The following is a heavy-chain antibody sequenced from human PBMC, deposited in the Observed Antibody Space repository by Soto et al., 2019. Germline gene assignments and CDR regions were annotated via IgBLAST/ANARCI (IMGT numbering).Heavy chain of an antibody. Sequence: QVQLVQSGAEVKKPGSSVKVSCKASGGTFSSYTISLVRQAPGQGLEWMGRIIPILGIANYAQKFQGRVTITADKSTSTAYMELSSLRSEDTAVYYCARRDPRDYYYGMDVWGQGTTVTVSS. CDR2: IIPILGIA. J-gene: IGHJ6*02. CDR3: ARRDPRDYYYGMDV. V-gene: IGHV1-69*02. CDR1: GGTFSSYT.